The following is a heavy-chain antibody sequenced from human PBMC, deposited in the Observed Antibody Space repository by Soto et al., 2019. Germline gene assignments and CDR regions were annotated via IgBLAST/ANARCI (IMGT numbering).Heavy chain of an antibody. Sequence: PSETLSLTCTVSGGSISSSSYYWGWIRQPPGKGLEWIGSIYYSGSTCYNPSLKSRVTISVDTSKNQFSLKLSSVTAADTAVYYCARVVGYYYGSGRRKNWFDPWGQGTLVTVSS. J-gene: IGHJ5*02. V-gene: IGHV4-39*07. CDR3: ARVVGYYYGSGRRKNWFDP. CDR2: IYYSGST. D-gene: IGHD3-10*01. CDR1: GGSISSSSYY.